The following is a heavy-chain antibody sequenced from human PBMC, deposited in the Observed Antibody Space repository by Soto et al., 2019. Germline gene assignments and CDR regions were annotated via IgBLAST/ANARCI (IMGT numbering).Heavy chain of an antibody. CDR1: GYTFTSYY. D-gene: IGHD3-16*01. Sequence: QVQLVQSGAEVTKPGASVKVSCKASGYTFTSYYMHWVRQAPGQGLEWMGIINPSGGSTSYAQKFHGRVNMTRDTSTGTIYMERSSLRSEDTAVYYSARAKGALDYWGQGTLVTVSS. J-gene: IGHJ4*02. CDR2: INPSGGST. CDR3: ARAKGALDY. V-gene: IGHV1-46*01.